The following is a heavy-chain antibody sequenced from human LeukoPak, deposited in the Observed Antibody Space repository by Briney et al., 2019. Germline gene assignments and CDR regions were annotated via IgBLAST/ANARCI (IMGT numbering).Heavy chain of an antibody. CDR1: GYAFINYG. CDR3: ARDGVAAAAFLDH. Sequence: ASVKVSCKASGYAFINYGVCWVRQAPGQGLEWMGWISGYDGNTNYAQRFQGRVTMTTDTSTSTAYLELRSLTSDDTAVYYCARDGVAAAAFLDHWGQGTLVTVSS. D-gene: IGHD6-13*01. J-gene: IGHJ4*02. CDR2: ISGYDGNT. V-gene: IGHV1-18*01.